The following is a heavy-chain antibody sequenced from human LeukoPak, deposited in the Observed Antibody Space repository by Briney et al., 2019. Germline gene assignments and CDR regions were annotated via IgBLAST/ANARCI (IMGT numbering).Heavy chain of an antibody. V-gene: IGHV1-3*01. CDR1: GYTFTSYA. CDR3: ARAGGRGSSWKV. J-gene: IGHJ4*02. D-gene: IGHD6-13*01. CDR2: INAGNGNT. Sequence: ASVKVSCKASGYTFTSYAMHWVRQAPGQRLEWMGWINAGNGNTKYSQKFQGRVTITRDTSASTAYMELSSLRSEDTAVYYCARAGGRGSSWKVWGQGTLVTVSS.